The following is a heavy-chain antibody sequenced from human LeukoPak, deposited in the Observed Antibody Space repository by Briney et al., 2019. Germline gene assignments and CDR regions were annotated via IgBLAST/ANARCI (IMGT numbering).Heavy chain of an antibody. CDR2: IIPIFGTA. D-gene: IGHD5-12*01. V-gene: IGHV1-69*13. Sequence: GASVKVSCKASGGTFSSYAISWVRQAPGQGLEWMGGIIPIFGTANYAQKFQGRVTITADESTSTAYMELSSLRSEDTAVYYCASLYSGYASFDYWGQGTLVTVSS. J-gene: IGHJ4*02. CDR3: ASLYSGYASFDY. CDR1: GGTFSSYA.